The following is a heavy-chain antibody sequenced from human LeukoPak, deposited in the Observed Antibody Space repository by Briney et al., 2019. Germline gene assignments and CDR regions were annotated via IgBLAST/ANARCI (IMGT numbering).Heavy chain of an antibody. J-gene: IGHJ3*02. CDR2: ISVINNANT. V-gene: IGHV1-18*01. Sequence: GASVKVSCKASGYTFISYGINWVRQAPGQGLDWMGWISVINNANTRYAQNFQGRLTMTTDTSTTTAYMELRSLRSDDTAVYYCSREFPFCGADCFSGVFDIWGQGTMVTVS. CDR1: GYTFISYG. CDR3: SREFPFCGADCFSGVFDI. D-gene: IGHD2-21*02.